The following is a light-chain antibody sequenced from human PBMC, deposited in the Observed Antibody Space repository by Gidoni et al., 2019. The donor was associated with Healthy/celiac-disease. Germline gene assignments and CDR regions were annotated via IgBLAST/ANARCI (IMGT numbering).Light chain of an antibody. CDR3: QAWDSSTGV. CDR2: QAS. J-gene: IGLJ2*01. Sequence: SYELTQPPSVSVSPGQTASITCSGDKWGGNYACWYQQKPGQSPVLVIYQASKRPSGSPERFAGSSSGNTAARTVSGAEAMGEAEYYGQAWDSSTGVFGGGAKLTGL. CDR1: KWGGNY. V-gene: IGLV3-1*01.